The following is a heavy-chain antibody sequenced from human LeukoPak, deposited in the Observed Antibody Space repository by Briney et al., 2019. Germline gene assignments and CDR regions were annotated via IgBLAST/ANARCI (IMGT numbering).Heavy chain of an antibody. J-gene: IGHJ3*02. Sequence: PSETLSLTCTVSGDSITSSHWWSWIRQSPGKGLEWIGNTYHSDYTNYNPSLKGRATISVDKSKNQLSLKLSSVTAADTAVYYCARESDVFDAFDIWGQGTMVTVSP. V-gene: IGHV4-4*02. CDR3: ARESDVFDAFDI. D-gene: IGHD2-21*01. CDR1: GDSITSSHW. CDR2: TYHSDYT.